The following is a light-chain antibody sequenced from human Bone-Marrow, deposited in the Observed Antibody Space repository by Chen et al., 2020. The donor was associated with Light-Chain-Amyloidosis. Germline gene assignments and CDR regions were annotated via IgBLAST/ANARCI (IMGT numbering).Light chain of an antibody. Sequence: DVLMSQSPLPLPVTLGQPASTSCRSSHNLVHRDGHTYLNWIQQRPGQSPRRLIYEVSNRDSGVPDRFSGSGSGTDFTLKISRVEAEDVGVYYCMQDTHWPKTFGQGTKLEIK. CDR1: HNLVHRDGHTY. J-gene: IGKJ2*01. CDR2: EVS. CDR3: MQDTHWPKT. V-gene: IGKV2-30*02.